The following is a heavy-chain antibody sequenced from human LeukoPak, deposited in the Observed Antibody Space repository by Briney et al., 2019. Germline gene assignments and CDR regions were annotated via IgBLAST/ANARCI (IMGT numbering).Heavy chain of an antibody. CDR2: GYSDGST. Sequence: PGGSLRLSCAASGFTVRDNYMSWVRQAQGRGLEWVSVGYSDGSTSYADSVRGRFTISRDNSKNTLYLQMTSLRADDTAVYYCATQDWDYWGQGTLVTVSS. CDR1: GFTVRDNY. D-gene: IGHD3-9*01. J-gene: IGHJ4*02. CDR3: ATQDWDY. V-gene: IGHV3-66*01.